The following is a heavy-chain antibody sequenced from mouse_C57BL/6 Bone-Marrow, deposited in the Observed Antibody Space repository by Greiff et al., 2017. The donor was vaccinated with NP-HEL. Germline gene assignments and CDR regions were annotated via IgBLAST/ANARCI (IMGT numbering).Heavy chain of an antibody. CDR3: ARSRDYYYGSSYFDY. CDR2: IHPNSGST. CDR1: GYTFTSYW. Sequence: QVQLQQPGAELVKPGASVKLSCKASGYTFTSYWMHWVKQRPGQGLEWIGMIHPNSGSTNYNEKFKSKATLTVDKSSSTAYMQLSSLTSEDSAVYYCARSRDYYYGSSYFDYWGQGTTLTVSS. D-gene: IGHD1-1*01. J-gene: IGHJ2*01. V-gene: IGHV1-64*01.